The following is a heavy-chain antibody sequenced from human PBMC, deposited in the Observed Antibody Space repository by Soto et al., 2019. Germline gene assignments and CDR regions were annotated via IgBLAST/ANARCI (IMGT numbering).Heavy chain of an antibody. V-gene: IGHV3-7*01. CDR1: GFTFSSYW. Sequence: EVQLVESGGGLVQPGGSLRLSCAASGFTFSSYWMSWVRQAPGKGLEWVANIKQDGSEKYYVDSVKGRFTISRDNAKNSLYLQMNSLRAEDPAVYYCARDIAVAANWFDPWCQGTLVTVSS. CDR3: ARDIAVAANWFDP. D-gene: IGHD6-19*01. CDR2: IKQDGSEK. J-gene: IGHJ5*02.